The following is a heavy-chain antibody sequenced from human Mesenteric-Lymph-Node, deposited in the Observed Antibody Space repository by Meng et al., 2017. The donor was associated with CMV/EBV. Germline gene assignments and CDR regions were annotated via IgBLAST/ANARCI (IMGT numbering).Heavy chain of an antibody. CDR2: IYYSGST. CDR1: GGSISSGGYY. D-gene: IGHD3-22*01. J-gene: IGHJ4*02. CDR3: ARLYDSSGYYYPDY. V-gene: IGHV4-31*02. Sequence: VSGGSISSGGYYWSWIRQHPGKGLEWIGYIYYSGSTYYNPSLKSRVAISVDTSKNQFSLKLSSVTAADTAVYYCARLYDSSGYYYPDYWGQGTLVPSPQ.